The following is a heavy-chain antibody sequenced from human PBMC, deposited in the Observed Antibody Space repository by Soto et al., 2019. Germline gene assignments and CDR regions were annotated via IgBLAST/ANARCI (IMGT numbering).Heavy chain of an antibody. CDR1: GFTFNNYA. Sequence: LRLSCAASGFTFNNYAMTWVRQAPGVGLEWVSTISGSGATTYYTDSVKGRFTISRDNSKHTLSLQMNSLRADDTAMYYCAKGDCSGGSCYRGFDSWGQGALVTVSS. J-gene: IGHJ4*02. D-gene: IGHD2-15*01. CDR3: AKGDCSGGSCYRGFDS. CDR2: ISGSGATT. V-gene: IGHV3-23*01.